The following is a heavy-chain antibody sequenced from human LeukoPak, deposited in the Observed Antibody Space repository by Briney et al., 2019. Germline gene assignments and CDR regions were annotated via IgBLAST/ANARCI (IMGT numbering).Heavy chain of an antibody. D-gene: IGHD6-6*01. CDR2: INSKSRYI. CDR1: GFTFSSHS. J-gene: IGHJ4*02. CDR3: ARADSSSSRLDC. Sequence: PGGSLRLSCAASGFTFSSHSMNWVRQAPGKGLEWVSSINSKSRYIYYADSLKGRFTISRDNGKNSVYLQMNSLRAEDTAVYFCARADSSSSRLDCWGQGTLVTVSS. V-gene: IGHV3-21*01.